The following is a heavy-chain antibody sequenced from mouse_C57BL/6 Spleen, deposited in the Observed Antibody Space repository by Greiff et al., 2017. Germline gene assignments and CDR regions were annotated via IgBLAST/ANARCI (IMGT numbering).Heavy chain of an antibody. Sequence: QVQLKESGPGLVQPSQSLSITCTVSGFSLTSYGVHWVRQSPGKGLEWLGVIWSGGSPDYNAAFISRLSISKDNSKSQVFFKMNSLQADDTAIYYCARNYYGSSRYFDVWGTGTTVTVSS. J-gene: IGHJ1*03. D-gene: IGHD1-1*01. CDR1: GFSLTSYG. CDR2: IWSGGSP. V-gene: IGHV2-2*01. CDR3: ARNYYGSSRYFDV.